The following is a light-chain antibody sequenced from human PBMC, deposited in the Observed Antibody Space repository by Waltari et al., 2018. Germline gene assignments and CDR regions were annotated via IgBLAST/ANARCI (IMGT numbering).Light chain of an antibody. J-gene: IGKJ4*01. V-gene: IGKV1-5*03. Sequence: GRVSQSVKNNMAWYQPAPGQAPKVLIHKASRLESGAPSGFSGSGYGTEFTLTISSLQPDDFATYYCQEYDSLPVTFGGGTKVEI. CDR3: QEYDSLPVT. CDR2: KAS. CDR1: QSVKNN.